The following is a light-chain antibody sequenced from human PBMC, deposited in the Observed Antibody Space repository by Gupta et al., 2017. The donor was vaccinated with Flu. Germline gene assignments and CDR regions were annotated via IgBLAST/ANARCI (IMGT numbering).Light chain of an antibody. J-gene: IGKJ4*01. CDR3: MQGTHWPPT. Sequence: VMTQSPLSLPATLGQPASISCTSSQSLVYSDGNTYLSWFHQRPGQSPRRLIYEVSNRDSGVPDRFSGSGSDTDFTLKISGVEAEDVGVFYCMQGTHWPPTFGGGTTVEIK. V-gene: IGKV2-30*01. CDR1: QSLVYSDGNTY. CDR2: EVS.